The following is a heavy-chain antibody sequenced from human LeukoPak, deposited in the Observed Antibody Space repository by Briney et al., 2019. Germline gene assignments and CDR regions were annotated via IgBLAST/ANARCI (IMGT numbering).Heavy chain of an antibody. Sequence: AVSLRLSGAASGFTFSSYWMQWVRQAPGKGLVGVSRINSDGNSTTNADSVKGRFPISRDHAKNTPYLQMNSLRAEDRAVYYCARYEVSGSYRYYWGQGTLVTVSS. V-gene: IGHV3-74*01. CDR2: INSDGNST. J-gene: IGHJ4*02. CDR1: GFTFSSYW. D-gene: IGHD3-16*02. CDR3: ARYEVSGSYRYY.